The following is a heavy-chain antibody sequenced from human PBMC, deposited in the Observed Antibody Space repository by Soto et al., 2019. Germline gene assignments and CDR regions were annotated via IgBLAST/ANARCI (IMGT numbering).Heavy chain of an antibody. CDR3: ARLFSYHGGVYGPDY. CDR2: IDPSDSYT. D-gene: IGHD2-8*02. CDR1: GYSFTNYW. Sequence: PGESLKISCKASGYSFTNYWISWVRQMPGKGLEWMGRIDPSDSYTNYSPSFRGHVTVSTDNSISTAYLQWSSLKASDTAIYYCARLFSYHGGVYGPDYWGQGTLVTVSS. J-gene: IGHJ4*02. V-gene: IGHV5-10-1*01.